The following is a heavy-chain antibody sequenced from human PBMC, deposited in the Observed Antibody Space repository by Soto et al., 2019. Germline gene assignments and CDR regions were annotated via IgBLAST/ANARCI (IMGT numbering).Heavy chain of an antibody. CDR1: GGSISSGGYY. CDR2: IYYSGST. V-gene: IGHV4-31*03. Sequence: VQLLESGPGLVKPSQTLSLTCTVSGGSISSGGYYWSWIRQHPGKGLEWIGYIYYSGSTYYNPSLKSRVTISVDTSKNQFSLKLSSVTAADTAVYYCARDQAGYWNDAFDIWGQGTMVTVSS. CDR3: ARDQAGYWNDAFDI. D-gene: IGHD2-15*01. J-gene: IGHJ3*02.